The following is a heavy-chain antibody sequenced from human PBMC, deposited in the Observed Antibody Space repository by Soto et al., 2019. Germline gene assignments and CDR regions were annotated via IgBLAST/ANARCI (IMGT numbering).Heavy chain of an antibody. CDR1: AYSFTSYW. CDR3: ARYAGRPYNGMDV. CDR2: IYPGDSDT. V-gene: IGHV5-51*01. Sequence: LGESLKISCKGSAYSFTSYWIAWVRQMPGKGLEWMGIIYPGDSDTRYSPSFQGQVTISADKSISTAYLQWSSLKASDTATYYCARYAGRPYNGMDVWGQGTTVTVSS. J-gene: IGHJ6*02.